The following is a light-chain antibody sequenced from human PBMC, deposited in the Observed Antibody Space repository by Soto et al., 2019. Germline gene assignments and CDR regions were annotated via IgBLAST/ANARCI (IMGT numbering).Light chain of an antibody. CDR3: ASLTTTSFV. J-gene: IGLJ1*01. Sequence: QSVLTQPASVSGSPGQSITISCTGTSSDVGAYNLVSWYQHHPGKAPKLLISEVSNRPSGVSDRFSGSKSGNTASLAISGLQAEDEVDYYCASLTTTSFVFGTGTKVTVL. V-gene: IGLV2-14*01. CDR1: SSDVGAYNL. CDR2: EVS.